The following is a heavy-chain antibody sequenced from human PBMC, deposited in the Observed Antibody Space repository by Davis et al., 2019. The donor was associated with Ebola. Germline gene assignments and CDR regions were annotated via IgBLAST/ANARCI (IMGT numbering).Heavy chain of an antibody. CDR2: INHSGST. V-gene: IGHV4-34*01. D-gene: IGHD6-13*01. Sequence: MPSETLSLTCAVYRGSFSGYYWSWIRQPLGEGLEWIGEINHSGSTNYNPSLKSRVTISVDTSKNQLSLKLSSVTAADTAVYYCARRRGYSSSWRSAFDPWGQGTLVTVSS. CDR1: RGSFSGYY. J-gene: IGHJ5*02. CDR3: ARRRGYSSSWRSAFDP.